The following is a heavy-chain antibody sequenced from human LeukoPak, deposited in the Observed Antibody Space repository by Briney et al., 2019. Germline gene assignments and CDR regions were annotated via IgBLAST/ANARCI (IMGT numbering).Heavy chain of an antibody. CDR3: ASRGYSYGPFDY. J-gene: IGHJ4*02. CDR1: GGSFSGYY. Sequence: SETLSLTCAVYGGSFSGYYWSWIRQPQGKGLEWIGEINHSGSTNYNPSLKSRVTISVDTSKNQFSLKLSSVTAADTAVYYCASRGYSYGPFDYWGQGTLVTVSS. CDR2: INHSGST. D-gene: IGHD5-18*01. V-gene: IGHV4-34*01.